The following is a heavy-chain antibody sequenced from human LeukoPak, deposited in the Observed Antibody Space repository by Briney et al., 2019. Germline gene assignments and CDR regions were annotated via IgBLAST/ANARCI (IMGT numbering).Heavy chain of an antibody. D-gene: IGHD1-1*01. J-gene: IGHJ3*02. Sequence: ASVKVSCKVSGYTLTELSMHWVRQAPGKGLEWMGGFDPEGGETIYAQKFQGRVTMTEDTSTDTAYMELSSLRSEDTAVYYCAIIYWKRSPYAFDIWGQGTMVTVSS. CDR1: GYTLTELS. CDR3: AIIYWKRSPYAFDI. V-gene: IGHV1-24*01. CDR2: FDPEGGET.